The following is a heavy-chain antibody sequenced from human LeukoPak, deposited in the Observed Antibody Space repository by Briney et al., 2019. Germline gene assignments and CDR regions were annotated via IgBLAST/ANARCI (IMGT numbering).Heavy chain of an antibody. Sequence: LRLSCAASGFTFSDYYMSWIRQPPGKGLEWIGYIYHSGSTYYNPSLKSRVTISVDRSKNQFSLKLSSVTAADTAVYYCARGAGYYDFWSGYSFDYWGQGTLVTVSS. CDR3: ARGAGYYDFWSGYSFDY. J-gene: IGHJ4*02. CDR2: IYHSGST. CDR1: GFTFSDYY. V-gene: IGHV4-30-2*01. D-gene: IGHD3-3*01.